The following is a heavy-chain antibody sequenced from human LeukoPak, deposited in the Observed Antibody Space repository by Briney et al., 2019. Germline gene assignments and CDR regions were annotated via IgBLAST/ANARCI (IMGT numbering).Heavy chain of an antibody. CDR1: GFTFSSYS. V-gene: IGHV3-21*04. J-gene: IGHJ6*02. D-gene: IGHD3-10*01. CDR2: ISSSSSYI. Sequence: GGSLRLSCAASGFTFSSYSMNWVRQAPGKGLEWVSSISSSSSYIYYADSVKGRFTISRDNSKNTLYLQMNSLRAEDTAVYYCAKVRITMVRAPYGMDVWGQGTTVTVSS. CDR3: AKVRITMVRAPYGMDV.